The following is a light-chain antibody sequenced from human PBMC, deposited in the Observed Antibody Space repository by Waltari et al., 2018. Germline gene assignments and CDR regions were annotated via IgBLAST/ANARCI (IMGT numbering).Light chain of an antibody. V-gene: IGLV1-44*01. CDR2: YDD. J-gene: IGLJ3*02. CDR1: DSNVGSNA. CDR3: AAWDDGYVV. Sequence: QSVLTQPPSASGTPGQRVTISCSGGDSNVGSNAVNWFHQLPGTAPKLLIYYDDQRPSGVPDRFAASRSGTAASLAISGLQSEDEGDYYCAAWDDGYVVFGGGTKLTVL.